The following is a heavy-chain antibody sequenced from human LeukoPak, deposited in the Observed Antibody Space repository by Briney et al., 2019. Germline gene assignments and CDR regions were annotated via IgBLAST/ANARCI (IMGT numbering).Heavy chain of an antibody. Sequence: GGSLRLSCEASGFTFSSYWMSWVRQAPGKGLEWVSGISWNSGSIGYADSVKGRFTISRDNAKNSLYLQMNSLRAEDTALYYCAKDLYDWGQGTLVTVSS. J-gene: IGHJ4*02. CDR2: ISWNSGSI. D-gene: IGHD2-2*02. V-gene: IGHV3-9*01. CDR1: GFTFSSYW. CDR3: AKDLYD.